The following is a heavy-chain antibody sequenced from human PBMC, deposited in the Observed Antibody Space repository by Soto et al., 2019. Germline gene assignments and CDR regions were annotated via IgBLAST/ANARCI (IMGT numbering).Heavy chain of an antibody. Sequence: GEALKISWTGYGYDFTNYWNNWVRQLPGKGLEWMGRIDPSDSYISYSPSFDGHVTISVDKYITTAYLQWSDLKASDSAKSFFARRRAGKRYGMDVWGQGTTVTVSS. CDR1: GYDFTNYW. J-gene: IGHJ6*02. CDR3: ARRRAGKRYGMDV. D-gene: IGHD3-10*01. CDR2: IDPSDSYI. V-gene: IGHV5-10-1*01.